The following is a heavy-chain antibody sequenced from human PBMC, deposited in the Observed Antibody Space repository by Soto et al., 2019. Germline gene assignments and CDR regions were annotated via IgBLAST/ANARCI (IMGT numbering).Heavy chain of an antibody. Sequence: QVQLVQSGSEVKKSGASVKLSCKASGYAFTVYSVSWVRQAPGQGLEWLGSISTYGGKTYYIQSPQGRVTMTTDASPSTAYVDLRSLRPDDTAIYFWARRYGDPSSSAGFDYWGQGTLVTVSS. CDR3: ARRYGDPSSSAGFDY. V-gene: IGHV1-18*01. J-gene: IGHJ4*02. CDR1: GYAFTVYS. D-gene: IGHD4-17*01. CDR2: ISTYGGKT.